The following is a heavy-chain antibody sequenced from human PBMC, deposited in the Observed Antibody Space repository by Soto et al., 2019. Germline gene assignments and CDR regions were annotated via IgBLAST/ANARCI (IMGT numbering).Heavy chain of an antibody. CDR1: GGSISSGY. V-gene: IGHV4-59*01. CDR3: ARASFATAAYSLHP. Sequence: QVHLQESGPGLVKPSETLSLTCSVSGGSISSGYWSWIRQPPGKGLEWIGYVYYSDSINHNPSLDSRVIISVHTSKNQLSLSLSSVPAADPAVYYCARASFATAAYSLHPWGQGALVTVSS. CDR2: VYYSDSI. J-gene: IGHJ5*02. D-gene: IGHD3-16*01.